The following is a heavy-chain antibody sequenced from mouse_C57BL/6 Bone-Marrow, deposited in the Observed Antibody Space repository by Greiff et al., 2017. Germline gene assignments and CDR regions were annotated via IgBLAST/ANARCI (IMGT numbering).Heavy chain of an antibody. D-gene: IGHD2-3*01. CDR1: GFNIKDYY. J-gene: IGHJ1*03. V-gene: IGHV14-2*01. CDR2: IDPEDGET. CDR3: AREDGYHWYFDV. Sequence: VQLKESGAELVKPGASVKLSCTASGFNIKDYYMHWVKQRTEQGLEWIGRIDPEDGETKYAPKFQGKATITADPSTNTAYLQISSLKSEDTAVYYCAREDGYHWYFDVWGTGTTVTVSS.